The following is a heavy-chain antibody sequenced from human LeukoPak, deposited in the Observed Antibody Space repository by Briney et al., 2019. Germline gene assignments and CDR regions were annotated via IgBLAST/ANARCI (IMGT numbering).Heavy chain of an antibody. D-gene: IGHD3-16*02. V-gene: IGHV1-18*04. Sequence: ASVKVSCKATGYTFTSYGISWVRQAPGQGLEWMVWISAYNGNTNYAQKLQGGVTMTTDTSTSTAYMELRSLRSDDTAVYYCARVRVYDYVWGSYRYFDYWGQGTLVTVSS. CDR3: ARVRVYDYVWGSYRYFDY. CDR1: GYTFTSYG. J-gene: IGHJ4*02. CDR2: ISAYNGNT.